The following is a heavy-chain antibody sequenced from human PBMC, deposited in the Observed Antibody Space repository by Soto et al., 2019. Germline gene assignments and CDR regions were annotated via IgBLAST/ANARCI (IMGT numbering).Heavy chain of an antibody. CDR3: ARHADYSSSGTKYYYYYYMDV. CDR2: IYYSGST. Sequence: SETLSLTCTVSGGSISSYYWSWIRQPPGKGLEWIGYIYYSGSTNYNPSLKSRVTISVDTSKNHFSLKLSSVTAADTAVYYCARHADYSSSGTKYYYYYYMDVWGKGTTVTVSS. D-gene: IGHD4-4*01. CDR1: GGSISSYY. J-gene: IGHJ6*03. V-gene: IGHV4-59*08.